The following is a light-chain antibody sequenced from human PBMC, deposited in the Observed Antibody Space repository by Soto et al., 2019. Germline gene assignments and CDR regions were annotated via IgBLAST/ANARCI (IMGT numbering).Light chain of an antibody. CDR2: GVS. CDR3: QQRSNWPPLT. J-gene: IGKJ4*01. Sequence: EIVMTQSPATLSVSPGERATLSCRASQRLSSNLAWYQQKPGQAPRLLIYGVSTRATGIPARFIGSGSGTEFTLTISSLEPEDFAVYYCQQRSNWPPLTFGGGTKVDIK. CDR1: QRLSSN. V-gene: IGKV3-15*01.